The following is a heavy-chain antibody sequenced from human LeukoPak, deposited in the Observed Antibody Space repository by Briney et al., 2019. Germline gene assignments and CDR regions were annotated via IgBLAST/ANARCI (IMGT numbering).Heavy chain of an antibody. CDR1: GYSISSGYY. V-gene: IGHV4-38-2*02. D-gene: IGHD2-8*02. J-gene: IGHJ5*02. CDR3: ARDVLIEVAVGWFDP. Sequence: SETLSLTCTVSGYSISSGYYWGWIRQPPGKGLEWIGSIYHSGSTYYNPSLKSRVTISVDTSKNQFSLKLSSVTAADTAVYYCARDVLIEVAVGWFDPWGQGTLVTVSS. CDR2: IYHSGST.